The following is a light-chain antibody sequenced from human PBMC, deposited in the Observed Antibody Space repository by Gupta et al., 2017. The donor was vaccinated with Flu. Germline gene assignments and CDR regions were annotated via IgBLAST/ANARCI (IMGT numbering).Light chain of an antibody. Sequence: QSALTQPRSVSGSPGQSVTISCTGTSSDVGGYDYVSWYQQHPGKAPKFMIYDVNKRPSGVPDRFSGSKSGNTASLTISGLQAEDEADYYCFSYVGSYDVYVFGTGTKVTVL. CDR1: SSDVGGYDY. V-gene: IGLV2-11*01. J-gene: IGLJ1*01. CDR2: DVN. CDR3: FSYVGSYDVYV.